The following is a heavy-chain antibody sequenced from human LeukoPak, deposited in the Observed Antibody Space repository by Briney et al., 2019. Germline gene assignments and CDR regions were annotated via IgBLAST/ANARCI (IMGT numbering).Heavy chain of an antibody. Sequence: GRSLRLSCKASGFTFGGYAMHWVRQALGKGLEWVSGISWNSTSIAYADSWKGRFTISRDNAKNSLYLQMNSLRTEDTALYYCASKTLVSWGQGTLVTVSS. CDR3: ASKTLVS. V-gene: IGHV3-9*01. CDR1: GFTFGGYA. J-gene: IGHJ5*02. CDR2: ISWNSTSI.